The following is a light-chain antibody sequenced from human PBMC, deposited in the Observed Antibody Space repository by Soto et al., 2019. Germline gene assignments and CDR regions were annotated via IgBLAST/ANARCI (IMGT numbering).Light chain of an antibody. CDR3: QQRSNWPLT. CDR2: DAS. V-gene: IGKV3-11*01. J-gene: IGKJ4*01. CDR1: QSINSH. Sequence: EIVLTQSPTTLSLSPGERATLSCRASQSINSHLAWYQQKPGQAPRLLMYDASNRATDIPARFSGSGSGTDFTLTISSLDPEDFEVYYCQQRSNWPLTFGGGTKVEIK.